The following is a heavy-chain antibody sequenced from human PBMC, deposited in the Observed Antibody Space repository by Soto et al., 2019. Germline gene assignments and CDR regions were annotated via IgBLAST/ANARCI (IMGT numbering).Heavy chain of an antibody. CDR2: IYYSGST. Sequence: PSGTLSLTCTVSGGSVSSGSYYWGWIRQPPGKGLEWIGYIYYSGSTNYNPSLKSRVTISVDTSKNQFSLKLSSVTAADTAVYYCARATSSGDSWGQGTLVTVSS. CDR1: GGSVSSGSYY. D-gene: IGHD6-19*01. J-gene: IGHJ5*01. CDR3: ARATSSGDS. V-gene: IGHV4-61*01.